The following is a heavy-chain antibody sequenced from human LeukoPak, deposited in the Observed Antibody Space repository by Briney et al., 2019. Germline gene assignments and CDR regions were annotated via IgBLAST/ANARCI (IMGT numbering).Heavy chain of an antibody. V-gene: IGHV4-31*03. J-gene: IGHJ4*02. Sequence: SETLSLTCTVSGGSISSGDFYWSWIRHHPGKGLEWIGYIYYSGSTYYNPSLKSRVTISVETPKSQFSLKLSSVTAADTAVYCCARAPGNYFDYWGRGTLVTVSS. CDR1: GGSISSGDFY. CDR2: IYYSGST. CDR3: ARAPGNYFDY.